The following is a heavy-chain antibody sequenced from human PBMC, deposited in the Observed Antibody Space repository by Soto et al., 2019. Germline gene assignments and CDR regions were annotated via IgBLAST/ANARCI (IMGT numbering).Heavy chain of an antibody. CDR3: ASGWRRAIDY. D-gene: IGHD6-19*01. CDR2: ISSSSSYI. J-gene: IGHJ4*02. Sequence: GGSLRLSCAASGFTFSSYSMNWVRQAPGKGLEWVSSISSSSSYIYYADSVKGRFTISRDNAKNSLHLQMNSLRAEDTAVYYCASGWRRAIDYWGQGTLVTVSS. CDR1: GFTFSSYS. V-gene: IGHV3-21*01.